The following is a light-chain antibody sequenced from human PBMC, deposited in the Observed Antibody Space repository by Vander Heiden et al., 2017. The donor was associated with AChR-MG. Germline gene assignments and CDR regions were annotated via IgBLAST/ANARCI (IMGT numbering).Light chain of an antibody. CDR1: SLRSYY. CDR2: GKD. J-gene: IGLJ2*01. Sequence: SSELTQDPAVSVALGQTVRITCQGDSLRSYYASWYQQKPGQAPVLVIYGKDNRPSGIPDRFSGSSSGNTASLTITGAQAEDEADYDCNSRDSGGNHHDVVFGGGTKLTVL. CDR3: NSRDSGGNHHDVV. V-gene: IGLV3-19*01.